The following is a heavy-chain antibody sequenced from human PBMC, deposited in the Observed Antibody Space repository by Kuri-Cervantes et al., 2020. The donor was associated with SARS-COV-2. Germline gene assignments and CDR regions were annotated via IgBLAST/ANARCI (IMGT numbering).Heavy chain of an antibody. J-gene: IGHJ6*03. CDR3: GRGLDYYYYYMDV. Sequence: LRLSCTVSGDPMSSGNYYWSWIRQPAGKGLEWIGHIYTTGSTNYNPSLKSRVSISVDKSKNQFSLKLSSVTAADTAVYYCGRGLDYYYYYMDVWGKGTTVTVSS. CDR1: GDPMSSGNYY. V-gene: IGHV4-61*09. CDR2: IYTTGST. D-gene: IGHD3-10*01.